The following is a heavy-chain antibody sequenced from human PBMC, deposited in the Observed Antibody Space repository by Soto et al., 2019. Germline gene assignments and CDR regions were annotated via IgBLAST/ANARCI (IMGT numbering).Heavy chain of an antibody. CDR3: ARAVRSFTDYYYYYYMDV. V-gene: IGHV1-69*02. CDR2: IIPILGIA. D-gene: IGHD3-16*01. Sequence: ASVKVSCKASGGTFSSYTISWVRQAPGEGLEWMGRIIPILGIANYAQKFQGRVTITADKSTSTAYMELSSLRSEDTAVYYCARAVRSFTDYYYYYYMDVWGKGTTVTVS. CDR1: GGTFSSYT. J-gene: IGHJ6*03.